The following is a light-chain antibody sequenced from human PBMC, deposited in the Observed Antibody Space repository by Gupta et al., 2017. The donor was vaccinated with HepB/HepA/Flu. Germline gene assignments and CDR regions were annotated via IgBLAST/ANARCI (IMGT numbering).Light chain of an antibody. CDR2: WAS. V-gene: IGKV4-1*01. Sequence: IVMTQSPDSLAVSLGERATINCKSSQSLLYRSSNKNCLAWYQRKPGQPPKLLMSWASTREYGVPDRFSGRGSGTEFTLTSSSLEAEDVAIYYGHEDYNSLTFGGGTKVEIK. CDR1: QSLLYRSSNKNC. J-gene: IGKJ4*01. CDR3: HEDYNSLT.